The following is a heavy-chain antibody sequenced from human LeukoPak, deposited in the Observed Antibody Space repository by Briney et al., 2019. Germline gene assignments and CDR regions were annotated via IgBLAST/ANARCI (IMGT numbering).Heavy chain of an antibody. CDR1: GGSFSGYY. CDR2: INHGGST. Sequence: SETLSLTCAVYGGSFSGYYWSWIRQPPGKGLEWIGEINHGGSTNYNPSLKSRVTISVDTSKNQFSLKLSSVTAADTAVYYCARGKAPTYYYGSGSSRPFDYWGQGTLVTVSS. D-gene: IGHD3-10*01. CDR3: ARGKAPTYYYGSGSSRPFDY. V-gene: IGHV4-34*01. J-gene: IGHJ4*02.